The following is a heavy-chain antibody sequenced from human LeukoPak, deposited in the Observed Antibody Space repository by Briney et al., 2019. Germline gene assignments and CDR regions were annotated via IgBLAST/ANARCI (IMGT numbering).Heavy chain of an antibody. V-gene: IGHV4-34*01. Sequence: SETLYLTCAVYGGSFSGYYWSWIRQPPGKGLEWIGEINHSGSTNYNPSLKSRVTISVDTSKNQFSLKLSSVTAADTAVYYCARYYYDILTGPASDAFDIWGQGTMVTVSS. CDR3: ARYYYDILTGPASDAFDI. D-gene: IGHD3-9*01. J-gene: IGHJ3*02. CDR2: INHSGST. CDR1: GGSFSGYY.